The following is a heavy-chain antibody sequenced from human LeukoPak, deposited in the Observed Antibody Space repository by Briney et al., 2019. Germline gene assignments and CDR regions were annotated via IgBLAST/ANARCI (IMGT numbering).Heavy chain of an antibody. D-gene: IGHD5-12*01. J-gene: IGHJ4*02. V-gene: IGHV3-21*01. CDR1: GFTFSSYS. CDR3: ARDTGYSGYDNNFDY. Sequence: GGSLRLSCAASGFTFSSYSMNWVRQAPGKGLEWVSSISSSSSYIYYADSVKGRFTVSRDNAKNSLYLQMNSLRAEDTAVYYCARDTGYSGYDNNFDYWGQGTLVTVSS. CDR2: ISSSSSYI.